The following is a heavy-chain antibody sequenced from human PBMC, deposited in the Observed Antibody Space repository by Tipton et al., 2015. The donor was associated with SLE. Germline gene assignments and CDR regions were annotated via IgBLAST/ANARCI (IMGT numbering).Heavy chain of an antibody. V-gene: IGHV4-61*05. D-gene: IGHD2-21*01. CDR3: ARALCGGDCLEAGFDY. J-gene: IGHJ4*02. Sequence: GLVKPSETLSLTCTVSGGSISSNNYYWGWIRQPPGKGLEWIGYVYNSGGTNYNPSLKSRVTISIDTSRNQFSLKLTSVTAADTAVYYCARALCGGDCLEAGFDYWGQGTLVTVSS. CDR1: GGSISSNNYY. CDR2: VYNSGGT.